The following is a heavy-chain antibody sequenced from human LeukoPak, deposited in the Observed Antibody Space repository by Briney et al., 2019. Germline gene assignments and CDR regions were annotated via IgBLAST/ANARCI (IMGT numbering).Heavy chain of an antibody. CDR1: AFTFSTSA. CDR3: AADDQQLML. CDR2: IVLGSGEA. Sequence: SVKVSCKTSAFTFSTSAMQWVRQPRGQHLEWVGWIVLGSGEANYAQKFQKRVTITRDLATRTVYMELSSLTSEDTAVYYCAADDQQLMLWGQGTLVTVSS. V-gene: IGHV1-58*02. D-gene: IGHD2-2*01. J-gene: IGHJ4*02.